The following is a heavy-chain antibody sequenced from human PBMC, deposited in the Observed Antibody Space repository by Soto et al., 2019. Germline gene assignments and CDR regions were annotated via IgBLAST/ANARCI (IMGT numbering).Heavy chain of an antibody. V-gene: IGHV1-8*01. D-gene: IGHD4-17*01. J-gene: IGHJ4*02. Sequence: QVQLVQSGAEVKKPGASVKVSCKASGYTFTSYDINWVRQATGQGLEWMGWMNPNSGDTGYAQKFQGRVTMTRNTPISTAYMELSRRRSEDTAVYYCARGSQWFAVTTDWGQGTLVTVSS. CDR1: GYTFTSYD. CDR2: MNPNSGDT. CDR3: ARGSQWFAVTTD.